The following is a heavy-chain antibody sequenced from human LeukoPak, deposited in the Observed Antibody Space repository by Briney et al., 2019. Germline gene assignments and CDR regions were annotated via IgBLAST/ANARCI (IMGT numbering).Heavy chain of an antibody. D-gene: IGHD3-10*01. J-gene: IGHJ4*02. CDR2: IYWDDDK. Sequence: SGPTLVKPTQTLTLTCTFSGFSLSTSGVGVGWIRQPPRKALEWLALIYWDDDKRFSPSLKSRLTITKDTSKNQVVLTMTNMDPVDTATYYCAHTSMFRGVIAPYFDFWGQGTLVTVSS. CDR1: GFSLSTSGVG. CDR3: AHTSMFRGVIAPYFDF. V-gene: IGHV2-5*02.